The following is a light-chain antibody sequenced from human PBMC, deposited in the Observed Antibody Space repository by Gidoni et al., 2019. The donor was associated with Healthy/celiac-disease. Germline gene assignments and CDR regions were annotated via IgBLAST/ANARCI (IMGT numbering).Light chain of an antibody. CDR2: AAS. Sequence: DIQMTQSPSSLSASVGDRVTITCRASQSISSYLYWYQQKPGKAPKLLMYAASSLQSGVPSRFSGSGSGTDFTFTISSLQPEDVATYSCQQSYSTPWTFGQGTKVEIK. CDR3: QQSYSTPWT. CDR1: QSISSY. J-gene: IGKJ1*01. V-gene: IGKV1-39*01.